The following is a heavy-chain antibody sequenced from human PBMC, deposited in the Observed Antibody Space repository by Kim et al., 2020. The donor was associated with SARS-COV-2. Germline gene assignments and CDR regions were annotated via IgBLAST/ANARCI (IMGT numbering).Heavy chain of an antibody. CDR1: GFTFSSYA. CDR2: ISGSGGST. CDR3: AKAGGSSSWYYYYGMDV. J-gene: IGHJ6*02. V-gene: IGHV3-23*01. Sequence: GGSLRLSCAASGFTFSSYAMSWVRQAPGKGLEWVSAISGSGGSTYYADSVKGRFTISRDNSKNTLYLQMNSLRAEDTAVYYCAKAGGSSSWYYYYGMDVWGQGTTVTVSS. D-gene: IGHD6-13*01.